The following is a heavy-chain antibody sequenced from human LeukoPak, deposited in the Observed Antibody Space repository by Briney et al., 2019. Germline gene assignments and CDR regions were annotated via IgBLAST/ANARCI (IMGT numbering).Heavy chain of an antibody. V-gene: IGHV3-48*03. Sequence: GGPLRLSCAASGFTFSSYEMNWVRQAPGKGLEWVSYISSSGSTIYYADSVKGRFTISRDNAKNSLYLQMNSLRAEDTAVYYCARAGYDYVWGSYPRNAFDIWGQGTMVTVSS. CDR2: ISSSGSTI. J-gene: IGHJ3*02. CDR3: ARAGYDYVWGSYPRNAFDI. CDR1: GFTFSSYE. D-gene: IGHD3-16*02.